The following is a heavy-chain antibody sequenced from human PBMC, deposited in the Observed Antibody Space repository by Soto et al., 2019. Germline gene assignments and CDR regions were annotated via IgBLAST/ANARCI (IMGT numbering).Heavy chain of an antibody. V-gene: IGHV3-21*01. CDR2: IRSSSSDI. J-gene: IGHJ5*01. Sequence: GGSLRLSCAASGFTFSSYTMNWVRQAPGKGLEWVSSIRSSSSDIYYTDSVKGRFTMSRDNAKNSLYLQMNSLRAEDTAVYYCARDNWFDSWGQGTLVTVSS. CDR1: GFTFSSYT. CDR3: ARDNWFDS.